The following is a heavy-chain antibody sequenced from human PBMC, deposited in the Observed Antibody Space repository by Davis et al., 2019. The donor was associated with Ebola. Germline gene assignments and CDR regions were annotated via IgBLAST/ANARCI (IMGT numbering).Heavy chain of an antibody. CDR3: AAEIGSGYSYGNFDY. V-gene: IGHV1-69*13. Sequence: SVKVSCKASGGTFSSYAISWVRQAPGQGLEWMGGIIPIFGTANYAQKFQGRVTITADESTSTAYMELSSLRSEDTAVYYCAAEIGSGYSYGNFDYWGQGTLVTVSS. CDR2: IIPIFGTA. CDR1: GGTFSSYA. D-gene: IGHD5-18*01. J-gene: IGHJ4*02.